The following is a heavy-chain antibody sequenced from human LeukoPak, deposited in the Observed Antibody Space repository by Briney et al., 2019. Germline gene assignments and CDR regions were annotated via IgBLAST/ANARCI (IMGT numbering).Heavy chain of an antibody. D-gene: IGHD4-17*01. J-gene: IGHJ5*02. Sequence: ASVKVSCKASGYTFTSYYMHWVRQAPGQGLEWMGIINPSGGSTSYAQKFQGRVTMTRDTSTSTAYMELSSLRSEDTAVYYCARDSMTTVTGGWFDPWGQGTLVTVSS. CDR2: INPSGGST. CDR1: GYTFTSYY. V-gene: IGHV1-46*01. CDR3: ARDSMTTVTGGWFDP.